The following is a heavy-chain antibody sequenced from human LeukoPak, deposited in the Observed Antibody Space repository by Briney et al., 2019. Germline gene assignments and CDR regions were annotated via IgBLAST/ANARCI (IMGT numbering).Heavy chain of an antibody. V-gene: IGHV3-21*01. D-gene: IGHD2-2*01. CDR3: ARVCHSGAFDI. CDR1: GFTFSGST. J-gene: IGHJ3*02. Sequence: GGSLRLSCAASGFTFSGSTMNWVRQAPGKGLEWVSFISTSSSYIYYADSVRGRFTISRDNAKNSLYLQMNSLRAEDTAVYYCARVCHSGAFDIWGQGTMVTVSS. CDR2: ISTSSSYI.